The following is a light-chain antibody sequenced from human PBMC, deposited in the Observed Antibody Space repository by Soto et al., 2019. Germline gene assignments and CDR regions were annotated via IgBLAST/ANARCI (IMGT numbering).Light chain of an antibody. CDR3: QQYCSSPPMYT. CDR2: GAS. V-gene: IGKV3-20*01. CDR1: QSVSSSY. Sequence: EIVLTQSPGTLSLSPGERATLSCRASQSVSSSYLAWYQQKPGQAPRLLIYGASSRATGIPDRFSGSGSATDFTLTISRLEPEDFAVYYCQQYCSSPPMYTFGQGTKLEIK. J-gene: IGKJ2*01.